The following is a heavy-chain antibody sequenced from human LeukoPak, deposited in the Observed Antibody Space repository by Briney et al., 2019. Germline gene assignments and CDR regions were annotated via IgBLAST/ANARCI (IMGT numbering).Heavy chain of an antibody. D-gene: IGHD4-17*01. CDR1: GFTFSSYI. V-gene: IGHV3-21*01. J-gene: IGHJ1*01. CDR3: ARDSNPWAVTNKDFQH. CDR2: ISSSSSYI. Sequence: GGSLRLSCAASGFTFSSYIMNWVRQDPGKGLEWVSSISSSSSYIYYADSVKGRFTISRDNAKNSLYLQMNSLRADDTAVYYCARDSNPWAVTNKDFQHWGQGTLVTVSS.